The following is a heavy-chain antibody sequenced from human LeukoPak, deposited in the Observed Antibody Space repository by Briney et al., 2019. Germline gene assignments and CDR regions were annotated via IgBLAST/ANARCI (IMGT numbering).Heavy chain of an antibody. D-gene: IGHD3-16*01. J-gene: IGHJ4*02. Sequence: GGSLRLSCAASGFTFSSYAMSWVRQAPGKGVGWVSAFVGRGGSPYYADSVKGLFTHSRDHSRDTLYLQMNSLRAEDTAVYYCAKGYYDYVWGSYYFDYWGQGTLVTVSS. CDR2: FVGRGGSP. CDR3: AKGYYDYVWGSYYFDY. CDR1: GFTFSSYA. V-gene: IGHV3-23*01.